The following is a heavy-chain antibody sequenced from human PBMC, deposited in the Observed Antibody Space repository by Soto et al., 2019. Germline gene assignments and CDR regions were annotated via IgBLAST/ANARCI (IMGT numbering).Heavy chain of an antibody. J-gene: IGHJ4*02. CDR3: AKVSVPWFLEWLFDY. CDR2: ISYDGSNK. Sequence: GGSLRLSCAASGFTFSSYGMHWVRQAPGKGLEWVAVISYDGSNKYYADSVKGRFTISRDNSKNTLYLQMNSLRAEDTAVYYCAKVSVPWFLEWLFDYWGQGTLVTVSS. CDR1: GFTFSSYG. D-gene: IGHD3-3*01. V-gene: IGHV3-30*18.